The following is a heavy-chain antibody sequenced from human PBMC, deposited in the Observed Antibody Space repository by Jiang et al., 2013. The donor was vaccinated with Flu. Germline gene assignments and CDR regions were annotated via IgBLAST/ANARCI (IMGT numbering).Heavy chain of an antibody. CDR2: ISYDGSNK. J-gene: IGHJ6*02. CDR3: ASGGSMVRGVAYGMDV. CDR1: GFTFSSYA. V-gene: IGHV3-30-3*01. D-gene: IGHD3-10*01. Sequence: VQLLESGGGVVQPGRSLRLSCAASGFTFSSYAMHWVRQAPGKGLEWVAVISYDGSNKYYADSVKGRFTISRDNSKNTLYLQMNSLRAEDTAVYYCASGGSMVRGVAYGMDVWGQGTTVTVSS.